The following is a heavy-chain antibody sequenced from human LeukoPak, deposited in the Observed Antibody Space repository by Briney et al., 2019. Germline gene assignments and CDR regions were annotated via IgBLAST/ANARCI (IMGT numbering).Heavy chain of an antibody. V-gene: IGHV1-3*01. CDR3: ARGSGRGGDWPCDY. CDR2: INAGNGNT. J-gene: IGHJ4*02. Sequence: GASVKVSCKASGYTFTSYAMHWVRQAPGQRLEWMGWINAGNGNTKYSQKFQGRVTITRDTSASTAYMELSSLRSEDTAVYYCARGSGRGGDWPCDYWGQGTLVTVSS. CDR1: GYTFTSYA. D-gene: IGHD2-21*02.